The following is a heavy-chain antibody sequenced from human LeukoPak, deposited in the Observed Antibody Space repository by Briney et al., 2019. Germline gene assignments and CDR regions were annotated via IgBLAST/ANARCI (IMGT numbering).Heavy chain of an antibody. CDR1: GFTFSSYA. V-gene: IGHV3-30-3*01. CDR3: ARWEGQLPFLVSHKEAPPHY. Sequence: GGSLRLSCAASGFTFSSYAMHWVRQAPGKGLEWVAVISYDGSNKYYADSVKGRFTISRDNSKNTLYLQMNSLRAEDTAVYYCARWEGQLPFLVSHKEAPPHYWGQGTLVTVSS. CDR2: ISYDGSNK. J-gene: IGHJ4*02. D-gene: IGHD2-2*01.